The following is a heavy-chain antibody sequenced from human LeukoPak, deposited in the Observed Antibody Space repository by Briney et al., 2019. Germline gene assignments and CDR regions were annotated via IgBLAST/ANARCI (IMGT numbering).Heavy chain of an antibody. CDR3: ARDVSSRGGFDP. CDR1: GGSFSGYY. J-gene: IGHJ5*02. Sequence: SETLSLTCAVYGGSFSGYYWSWIRQPPGKGLEWIGEINHSGSTNYNPSLKSRVTISVDTSKNQFSLKLSSVTAADTAEYYCARDVSSRGGFDPWGQGTLVTVSS. D-gene: IGHD3-10*01. CDR2: INHSGST. V-gene: IGHV4-34*01.